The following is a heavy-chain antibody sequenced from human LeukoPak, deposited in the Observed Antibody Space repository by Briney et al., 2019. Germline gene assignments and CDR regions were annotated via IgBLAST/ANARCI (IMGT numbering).Heavy chain of an antibody. Sequence: PGGSLRLSCAASGFTFSSYAMSWVRQAPGKGLEWVSAISGSGGSTYYADSVKGRFTISRDNAKNSLYLQMNSLRAEDTAVYYCARDLGGGYYYMDVWGKGTTVTVSS. CDR3: ARDLGGGYYYMDV. CDR1: GFTFSSYA. CDR2: ISGSGGST. V-gene: IGHV3-23*01. D-gene: IGHD2-15*01. J-gene: IGHJ6*03.